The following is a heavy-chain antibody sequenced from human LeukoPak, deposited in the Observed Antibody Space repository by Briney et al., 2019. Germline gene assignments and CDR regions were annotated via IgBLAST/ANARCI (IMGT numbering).Heavy chain of an antibody. J-gene: IGHJ4*02. Sequence: GGSLRLSCAASGFTFSSSSISWVRQAPGKGLEWVSAITNAVGSTHYADSVKGRFTISRDNSKNTLYLQMNSLRAEDTAVYYCARDTGRGGVYGGGLDYGGGEPLAPVPS. D-gene: IGHD3-16*01. V-gene: IGHV3-23*01. CDR1: GFTFSSSS. CDR2: ITNAVGST. CDR3: ARDTGRGGVYGGGLDY.